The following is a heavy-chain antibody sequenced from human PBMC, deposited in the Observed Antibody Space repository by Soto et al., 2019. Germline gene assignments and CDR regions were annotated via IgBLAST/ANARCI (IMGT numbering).Heavy chain of an antibody. Sequence: SETLSLTCTVSGGSISSGDYYWSWIRQPPGKGLEWIGYIYYSGSTYYNPSLKSRVTISVDTSKNQFSLKLSSVTAADTAVYYCARESRSYYGSGSTLGMDVWGQGTTVTVS. CDR1: GGSISSGDYY. D-gene: IGHD3-10*01. CDR3: ARESRSYYGSGSTLGMDV. J-gene: IGHJ6*02. V-gene: IGHV4-30-4*01. CDR2: IYYSGST.